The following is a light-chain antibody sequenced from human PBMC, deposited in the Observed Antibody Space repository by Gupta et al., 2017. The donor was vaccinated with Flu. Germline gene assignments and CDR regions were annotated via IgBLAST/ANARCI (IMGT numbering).Light chain of an antibody. Sequence: ATIASTGTNMDVGGYNDVSWYQQHPGEAPKLIIYAVTQRPSGVPDRFSGSKAGNTASLSVSDLQAEDEADYYCSSFSGSSNLWVFGGGTKLTVL. CDR2: AVT. V-gene: IGLV2-8*01. CDR1: NMDVGGYND. J-gene: IGLJ3*02. CDR3: SSFSGSSNLWV.